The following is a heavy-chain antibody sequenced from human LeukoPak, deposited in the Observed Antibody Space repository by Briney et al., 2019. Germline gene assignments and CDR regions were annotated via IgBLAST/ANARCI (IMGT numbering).Heavy chain of an antibody. Sequence: KCGESLKISCKGSGYSFTTYWIGWVRQMPGKGLKWMGIIYPGDSDTRYSPSFQGQVTISADKSISTAYLQWSSLKASDTAMYYCARQGPFGVAAAGTHSDYWGQGTLVTVSS. CDR1: GYSFTTYW. V-gene: IGHV5-51*01. CDR2: IYPGDSDT. D-gene: IGHD6-13*01. J-gene: IGHJ4*02. CDR3: ARQGPFGVAAAGTHSDY.